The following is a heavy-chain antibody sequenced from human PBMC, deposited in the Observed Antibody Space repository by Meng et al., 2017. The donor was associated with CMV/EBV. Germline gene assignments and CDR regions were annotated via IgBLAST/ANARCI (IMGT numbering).Heavy chain of an antibody. J-gene: IGHJ6*02. CDR2: ISSSSYI. D-gene: IGHD4-11*01. V-gene: IGHV3-21*01. Sequence: GESLKISCAASGFTFSSYSMNWVRQAPGKGLEWVSSISSSSYIYYADSVKGRFTISRDNAKNSLYLQMNSLRAEDTAVYYCAVTTYYYYGMDVWGQGTTVTVSS. CDR3: AVTTYYYYGMDV. CDR1: GFTFSSYS.